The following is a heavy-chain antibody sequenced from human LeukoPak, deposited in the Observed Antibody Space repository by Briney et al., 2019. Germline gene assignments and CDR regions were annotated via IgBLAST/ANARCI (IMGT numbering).Heavy chain of an antibody. J-gene: IGHJ4*02. Sequence: GGSLRLSCAASGFTFSDYAMSWVRQAPGRGLEWVSSISASVVSTYYADSVKGRFTISRDNSKNTLCLQMNSLRVEDTAVYYCAKFENYGDYPSFDYWGQGALVTVSS. CDR3: AKFENYGDYPSFDY. CDR2: ISASVVST. CDR1: GFTFSDYA. V-gene: IGHV3-23*01. D-gene: IGHD4-17*01.